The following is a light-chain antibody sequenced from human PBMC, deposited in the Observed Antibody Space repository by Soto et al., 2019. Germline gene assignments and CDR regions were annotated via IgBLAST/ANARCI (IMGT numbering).Light chain of an antibody. CDR1: QGISSF. CDR3: QQLNSYPIT. Sequence: MKLTQSQSSLSAAVGESLTLTCLASQGISSFLAWYQQKPGKAPKLLIYAASTLQRGVPSRFSGSGSGTDFTLTISSLQPEDFATYYCQQLNSYPITFGQGTRLEI. J-gene: IGKJ5*01. CDR2: AAS. V-gene: IGKV1-9*01.